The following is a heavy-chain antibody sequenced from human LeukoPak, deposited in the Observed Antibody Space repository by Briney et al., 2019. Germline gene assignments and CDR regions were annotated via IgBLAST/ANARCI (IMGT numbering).Heavy chain of an antibody. CDR1: GYTFSNYG. CDR3: ARDRRYMGYCSGGSCYSSGY. D-gene: IGHD2-15*01. J-gene: IGHJ4*02. V-gene: IGHV1-18*01. CDR2: IRGDNGNT. Sequence: RASVKVSCKASGYTFSNYGISWVRQAPGQGLEWVGWIRGDNGNTNYAQKLQGRVTMTTDTSTSTAYMELRSLGSDETAVYYCARDRRYMGYCSGGSCYSSGYWGQGTLVTVSS.